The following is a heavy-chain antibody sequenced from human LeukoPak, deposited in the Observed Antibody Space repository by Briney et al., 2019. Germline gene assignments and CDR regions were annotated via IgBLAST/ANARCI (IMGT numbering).Heavy chain of an antibody. Sequence: SETLSLTCAICDESFSGYLSDSYWSWVRRPPGKGLEWIGEIDRHGNTNYSPSLKSRVTISIQTSKSQFSLNLNSVTDADTAVYYCARRGGGNYPYYFDYWGRGTPVTVSS. D-gene: IGHD3-16*01. CDR1: DESFSGYLSDSY. V-gene: IGHV4-34*01. CDR2: IDRHGNT. J-gene: IGHJ4*02. CDR3: ARRGGGNYPYYFDY.